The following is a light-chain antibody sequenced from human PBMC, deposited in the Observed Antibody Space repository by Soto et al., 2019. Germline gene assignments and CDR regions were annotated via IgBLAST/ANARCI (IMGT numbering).Light chain of an antibody. CDR3: SSYTGSTPVV. J-gene: IGLJ1*01. CDR1: SSDVGGYNY. Sequence: QSALPLPASVSGSPEQSITISCTGTSSDVGGYNYVSWYQQHPGKDPKLMIHEVSNRPSGVSNRFSGSKSGNTAYLTISWLQAEDEADYYCSSYTGSTPVVFGTGTKLTVL. CDR2: EVS. V-gene: IGLV2-14*01.